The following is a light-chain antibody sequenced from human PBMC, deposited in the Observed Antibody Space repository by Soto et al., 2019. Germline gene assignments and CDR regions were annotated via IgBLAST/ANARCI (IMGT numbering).Light chain of an antibody. V-gene: IGKV3-20*01. J-gene: IGKJ4*01. Sequence: EILLAQSPASVSLSPGERATVSCRSSQSVSSSLAWYQQKPGQAPRLLIHGASSRAAGIPDRFSGSGSGTDFTLTISRLEPEDFAVYYCQQYGSSPPLTFGGGTKVDIK. CDR2: GAS. CDR3: QQYGSSPPLT. CDR1: QSVSSS.